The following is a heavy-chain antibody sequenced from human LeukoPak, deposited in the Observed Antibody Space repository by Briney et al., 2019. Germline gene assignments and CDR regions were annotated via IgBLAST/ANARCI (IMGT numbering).Heavy chain of an antibody. V-gene: IGHV4-59*12. CDR3: VRGRYSSGWFKDKNWFDP. Sequence: SETLSLTCTVSGGSISSYYWSWIRQPPGKGLEWIAYIYHSGTIYYKPSLKSRATISVDTSKNQYSLKLSSVTAADTAVYYCVRGRYSSGWFKDKNWFDPWGQGIPVTVSS. J-gene: IGHJ5*02. CDR1: GGSISSYY. D-gene: IGHD6-19*01. CDR2: IYHSGTI.